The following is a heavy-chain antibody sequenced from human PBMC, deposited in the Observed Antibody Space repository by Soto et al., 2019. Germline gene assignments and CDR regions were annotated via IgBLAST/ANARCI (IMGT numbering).Heavy chain of an antibody. V-gene: IGHV4-30-4*01. CDR3: ARDVLGPTPFDY. J-gene: IGHJ4*02. CDR1: NGSISSGDYY. Sequence: QVQLQESGPGLVKPSQTLSLTCTVSNGSISSGDYYWSWIRQPPGKGLEWIGSIYYSGSTDYNPSLKSRITISVDTSKNQFSLQLSSVTVADTAVYYCARDVLGPTPFDYWGQGTLVTVSS. D-gene: IGHD1-26*01. CDR2: IYYSGST.